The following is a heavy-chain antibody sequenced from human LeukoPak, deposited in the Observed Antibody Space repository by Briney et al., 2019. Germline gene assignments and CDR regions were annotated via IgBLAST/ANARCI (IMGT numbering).Heavy chain of an antibody. V-gene: IGHV1-69*04. CDR2: IIPILSIA. CDR1: RGTLSSYA. D-gene: IGHD4-23*01. Sequence: AVKVSCKASRGTLSSYAISGVRQAPGQGGEWMGRIIPILSIANYAQKFQGRVTITADKSTSTAYMELSSLRAEDTAVYYCARVSGNSDYFDYWGQGTLVTVSS. CDR3: ARVSGNSDYFDY. J-gene: IGHJ4*02.